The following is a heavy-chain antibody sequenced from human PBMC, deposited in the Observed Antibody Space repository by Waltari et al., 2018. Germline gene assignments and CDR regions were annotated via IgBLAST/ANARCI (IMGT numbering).Heavy chain of an antibody. CDR3: ASGYPVTNGLSFDY. V-gene: IGHV1-69*01. Sequence: QVQLVQSGAEVKKPGSSVKVSCKASGGTFSSYAISWVRQAPGQGLEWMGGIIPICGTANYAQKFQGRVTMTADESTSTAYMELSSLRSEDTAVYYCASGYPVTNGLSFDYWGQGTLVTVSS. J-gene: IGHJ4*02. D-gene: IGHD4-17*01. CDR2: IIPICGTA. CDR1: GGTFSSYA.